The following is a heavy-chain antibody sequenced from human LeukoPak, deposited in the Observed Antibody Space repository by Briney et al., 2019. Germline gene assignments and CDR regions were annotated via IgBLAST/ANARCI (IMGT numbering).Heavy chain of an antibody. Sequence: GGSLRLSCAASGFTFRSYEMNWVRQAPGKGLEWVSYITSSGSTIYYADSVKGRFTISRDNAKNSLYLQMNSLRADETAVYYCARANYYDISGYDYWGQGTLVTVSS. J-gene: IGHJ4*02. CDR3: ARANYYDISGYDY. CDR2: ITSSGSTI. CDR1: GFTFRSYE. D-gene: IGHD3-22*01. V-gene: IGHV3-48*03.